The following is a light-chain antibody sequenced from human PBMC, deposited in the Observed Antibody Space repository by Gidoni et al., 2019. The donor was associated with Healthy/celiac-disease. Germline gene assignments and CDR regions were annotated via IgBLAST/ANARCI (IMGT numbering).Light chain of an antibody. V-gene: IGLV10-54*04. CDR3: SAWDSSLSAWV. J-gene: IGLJ3*02. CDR2: RNN. Sequence: QAGLTQPPSVSKGLRQPATLTCTGNSNNVGNQGAAWLQQHQGHPPTLLSYRNNNRPSGISERFSASRSGNTASLTITGLQPEDEADYYCSAWDSSLSAWVFGGGTKLTVL. CDR1: SNNVGNQG.